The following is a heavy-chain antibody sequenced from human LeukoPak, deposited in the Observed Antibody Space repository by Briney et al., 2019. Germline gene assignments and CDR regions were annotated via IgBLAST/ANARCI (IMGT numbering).Heavy chain of an antibody. J-gene: IGHJ4*02. D-gene: IGHD6-13*01. Sequence: GGSLRLSCAASGFTFSSYTMNWVRQAPGKGLEWVSSISSSSTYIYYADSLKGRFTISRDNAKNSLYLQMNSLRGDNTAVYYCARVPYSSSWTYDYWGQGTLVTVSS. CDR2: ISSSSTYI. CDR1: GFTFSSYT. CDR3: ARVPYSSSWTYDY. V-gene: IGHV3-21*01.